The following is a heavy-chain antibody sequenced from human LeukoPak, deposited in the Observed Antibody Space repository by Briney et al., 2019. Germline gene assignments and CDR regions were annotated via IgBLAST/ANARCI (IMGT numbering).Heavy chain of an antibody. V-gene: IGHV4-4*07. CDR3: ARDSGTTGEVKFDP. Sequence: SETLSLTCTVSDGSIRSYWSWIRQPAGKGLEWIGRIYGSGSTDYNPSLKSRVTMSIDTSKNQFSLNLISVTAADTAVYYSARDSGTTGEVKFDPWGQGTLVTVSS. D-gene: IGHD3-10*01. CDR1: DGSIRSY. J-gene: IGHJ5*02. CDR2: IYGSGST.